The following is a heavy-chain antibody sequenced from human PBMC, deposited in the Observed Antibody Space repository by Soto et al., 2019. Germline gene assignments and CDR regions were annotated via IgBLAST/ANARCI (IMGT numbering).Heavy chain of an antibody. CDR1: GFTFSSYA. CDR3: AKGPLGGSSSFDYYYGMDV. CDR2: ISGSGGST. D-gene: IGHD6-6*01. V-gene: IGHV3-23*01. J-gene: IGHJ6*02. Sequence: GGSLRLSCAASGFTFSSYAMSWVRQAPGKGLEWVSAISGSGGSTYYADSVKGRFTISRDNSKNTLYLQMNSLRAEDTAVYYCAKGPLGGSSSFDYYYGMDVWRQGTTVTVSS.